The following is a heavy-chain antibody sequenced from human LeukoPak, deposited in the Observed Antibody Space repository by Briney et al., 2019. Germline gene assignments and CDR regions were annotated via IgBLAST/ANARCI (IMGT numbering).Heavy chain of an antibody. CDR3: AKDVGGTAGWFDP. V-gene: IGHV3-30*02. CDR2: IRYDGSNK. Sequence: GGSLRLSCAASGFTFSSYDMHWVRQAPGKGLEWVALIRYDGSNKYYIDSVKGRFTISRDNSKNTLYLQMNSLRGEDTAVYYCAKDVGGTAGWFDPWGQGTLVTVSS. CDR1: GFTFSSYD. D-gene: IGHD1-26*01. J-gene: IGHJ5*02.